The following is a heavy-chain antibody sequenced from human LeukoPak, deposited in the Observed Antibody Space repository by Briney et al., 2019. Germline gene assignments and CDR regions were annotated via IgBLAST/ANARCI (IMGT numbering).Heavy chain of an antibody. Sequence: GGSLRLSCAASGFTFSSVWMSWVRQAPGKGLEWVANINLEGSTKEYVDSVRGRFTISRDNSKNSLSLQMSCLRVDDTAVYYCVKFLSGSFEVWGQGTVVTVSS. D-gene: IGHD2-21*01. J-gene: IGHJ3*01. CDR3: VKFLSGSFEV. CDR1: GFTFSSVW. CDR2: INLEGSTK. V-gene: IGHV3-7*01.